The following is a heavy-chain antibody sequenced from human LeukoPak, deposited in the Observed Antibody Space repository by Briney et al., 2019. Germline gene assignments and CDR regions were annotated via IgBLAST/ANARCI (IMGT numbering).Heavy chain of an antibody. CDR3: ARGSSSGWRDWFDP. CDR2: INPNSGGT. V-gene: IGHV1-2*02. CDR1: GYTFTGYY. D-gene: IGHD6-19*01. J-gene: IGHJ5*02. Sequence: ASAKVSCKASGYTFTGYYMHWVRQAPGQGLEWMGWINPNSGGTNYAQKFQGRVTMTRDTSISTAYMELSRLRSDDTAVYYCARGSSSGWRDWFDPWGQGTLVTVSS.